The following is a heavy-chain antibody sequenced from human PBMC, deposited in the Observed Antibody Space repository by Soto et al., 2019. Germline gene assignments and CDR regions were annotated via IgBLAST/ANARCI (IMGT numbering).Heavy chain of an antibody. J-gene: IGHJ4*02. CDR1: GGAFSSYA. CDR3: ARGGYCIGTNCSVFDY. Sequence: QVQLVQSGAEVKRPGSSVKVSCKASGGAFSSYAFSWVRQAPGQGLEWMGGIIPPFGTRDYAQKFQGRVTITADDSTSTTYMELRRLRSEDTAVYYCARGGYCIGTNCSVFDYWGQGTLVTVYS. V-gene: IGHV1-69*12. CDR2: IIPPFGTR. D-gene: IGHD2-2*01.